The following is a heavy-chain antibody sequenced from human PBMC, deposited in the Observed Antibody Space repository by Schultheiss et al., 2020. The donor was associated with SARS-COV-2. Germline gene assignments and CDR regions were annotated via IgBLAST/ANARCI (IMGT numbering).Heavy chain of an antibody. CDR2: IYSGGST. CDR3: ARIQIDSSSSWRYYYYGMDV. J-gene: IGHJ6*02. CDR1: GFTVSSNY. V-gene: IGHV3-53*01. Sequence: GGSLRLSCAASGFTVSSNYMSWVRQAPGKGLEWVSVIYSGGSTYYADSVKGRFTISRDNSKNTLYLQMNSLRAEDTAVYFCARIQIDSSSSWRYYYYGMDVWGQGTTVTVSS. D-gene: IGHD6-13*01.